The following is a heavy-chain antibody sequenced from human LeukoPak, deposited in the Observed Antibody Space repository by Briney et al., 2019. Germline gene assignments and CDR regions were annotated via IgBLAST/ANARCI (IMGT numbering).Heavy chain of an antibody. CDR3: ARVRGSGRPLYYYYYMDV. D-gene: IGHD1-26*01. CDR1: GYTFTGYS. J-gene: IGHJ6*03. CDR2: INPNSGGT. V-gene: IGHV1-2*02. Sequence: ASVKVSCKASGYTFTGYSMHWVRQAPGQGLEWMGWINPNSGGTNYAQKFQGRVTMTRDTSISTAYMELSRLRSDDTAVYYCARVRGSGRPLYYYYYMDVWGKGTTVTISS.